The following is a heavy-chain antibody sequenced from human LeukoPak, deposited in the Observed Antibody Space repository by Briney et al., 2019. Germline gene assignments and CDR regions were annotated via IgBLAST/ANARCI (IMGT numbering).Heavy chain of an antibody. J-gene: IGHJ4*02. D-gene: IGHD4-23*01. CDR3: RGGGPSYFDY. V-gene: IGHV3-30*04. Sequence: GGSLRLSCAASGFTFSSYAMHWVRQAPGKGLEWVAVISYDGSNKYYADSVKGRFTISRDNSKNTLYLQMNSLRAEDTAVYYCRGGGPSYFDYWGQGTLVTVSS. CDR1: GFTFSSYA. CDR2: ISYDGSNK.